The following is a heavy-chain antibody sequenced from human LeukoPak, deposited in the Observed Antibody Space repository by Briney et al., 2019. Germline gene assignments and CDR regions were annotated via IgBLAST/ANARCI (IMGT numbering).Heavy chain of an antibody. J-gene: IGHJ5*02. Sequence: SVKVSCKASGGTFSSYAISWVRQAPGQGLEWMGGIIPIFGTANYAQTFQGRVTITADESTSTAYMELSSLRSEDTAVYYCARADCSGGSCYSSWFDPWGQGTLVTVSS. V-gene: IGHV1-69*13. CDR3: ARADCSGGSCYSSWFDP. D-gene: IGHD2-15*01. CDR2: IIPIFGTA. CDR1: GGTFSSYA.